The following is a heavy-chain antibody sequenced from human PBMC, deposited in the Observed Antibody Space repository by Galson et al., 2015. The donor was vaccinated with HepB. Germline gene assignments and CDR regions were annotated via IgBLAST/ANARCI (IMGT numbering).Heavy chain of an antibody. D-gene: IGHD2-2*01. J-gene: IGHJ5*02. Sequence: SVKVSCKASGYTFTSYAMHWVRQAPGQRLEWMGWINAGNGNTKYSQKFQGRVTITRDTSASTAYMELSSLRSEDTAVYYCASQRYCSSTSCYANNWFDPWGQGTLVTVSS. CDR2: INAGNGNT. CDR1: GYTFTSYA. CDR3: ASQRYCSSTSCYANNWFDP. V-gene: IGHV1-3*01.